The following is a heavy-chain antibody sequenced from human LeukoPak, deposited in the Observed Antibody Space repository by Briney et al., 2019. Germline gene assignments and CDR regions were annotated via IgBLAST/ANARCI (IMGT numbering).Heavy chain of an antibody. CDR1: GYTFTSYG. CDR2: ISAYNGNT. J-gene: IGHJ4*02. D-gene: IGHD2-21*02. CDR3: ASGPYCGGDSYSYFDY. Sequence: GASVKVSCKASGYTFTSYGISWVRQAPGQGLEWMGWISAYNGNTNYAQKLQGRVTMTTDTSTSTAYMELRSLRSDDTAVYYCASGPYCGGDSYSYFDYWGQGTLVTVSS. V-gene: IGHV1-18*01.